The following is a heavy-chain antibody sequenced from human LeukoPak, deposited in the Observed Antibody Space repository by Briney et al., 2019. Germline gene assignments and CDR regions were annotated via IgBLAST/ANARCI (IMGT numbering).Heavy chain of an antibody. CDR3: ARDLVTVTKGFDI. J-gene: IGHJ3*02. Sequence: SETLSLTCAVSGDSFSSHYWTWLRQAPGTGLEWVGYISHIGRTNYNPSLKSRVTISIDTSKTQFSLKLRSVTAADTAVYYCARDLVTVTKGFDIWGQGTMVSVSS. V-gene: IGHV4-59*11. CDR2: ISHIGRT. CDR1: GDSFSSHY. D-gene: IGHD4-17*01.